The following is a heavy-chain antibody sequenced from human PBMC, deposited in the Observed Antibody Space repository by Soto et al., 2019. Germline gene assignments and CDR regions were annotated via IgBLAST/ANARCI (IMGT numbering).Heavy chain of an antibody. CDR2: IFYSGST. CDR3: ARAPGDYFDY. V-gene: IGHV4-31*11. Sequence: PSETLSLTCAVSGGSISSGGYYWSWIRQHPGKGLEWIGYIFYSGSTYYNPSLKSRVAISVDTSKNQFSLKLSSVTAADTAVYYCARAPGDYFDYWGQGTPVTVSS. J-gene: IGHJ4*02. CDR1: GGSISSGGYY.